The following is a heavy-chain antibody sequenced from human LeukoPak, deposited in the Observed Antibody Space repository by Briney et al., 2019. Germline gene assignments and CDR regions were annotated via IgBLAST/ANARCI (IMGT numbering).Heavy chain of an antibody. V-gene: IGHV1-69*02. Sequence: GASVKVSCKASGGTFSSYTISWVRQAPGQGLEWMGRIIPILGIANYAQKFQGRVTITADKSTSTAYMELSSLRSEDTAVYYCARGKIKVEPAMGYDYVWGSYRYSNWFDPWGQGTLVTVSS. J-gene: IGHJ5*02. D-gene: IGHD3-16*02. CDR3: ARGKIKVEPAMGYDYVWGSYRYSNWFDP. CDR2: IIPILGIA. CDR1: GGTFSSYT.